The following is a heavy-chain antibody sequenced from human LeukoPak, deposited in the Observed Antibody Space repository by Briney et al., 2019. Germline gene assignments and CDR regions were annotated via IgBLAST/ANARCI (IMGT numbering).Heavy chain of an antibody. CDR1: GFTFSNYA. Sequence: PGGSLRLSCVASGFTFSNYALSWVRQAPGKGLEWVGRITHKPHGYTTKYAASLEGRFTISRDDSQNSLYLQINSLKTEDTAIYYCTRENYEKLDSWGQGTLVTVSS. J-gene: IGHJ4*02. V-gene: IGHV3-72*01. CDR3: TRENYEKLDS. CDR2: ITHKPHGYTT. D-gene: IGHD1-7*01.